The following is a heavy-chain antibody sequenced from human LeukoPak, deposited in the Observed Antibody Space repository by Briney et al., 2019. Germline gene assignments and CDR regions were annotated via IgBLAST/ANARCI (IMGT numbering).Heavy chain of an antibody. D-gene: IGHD4-11*01. V-gene: IGHV4-34*01. CDR1: GGSFSGYY. CDR2: INHSGST. Sequence: SETLSLTCAVYGGSFSGYYWSWIRQPPGKGLEWIGEINHSGSTNYNPSLKSRVTISVDTSKNQFSLKLSSVTAADTAVYYCARGRLYSNHRSGLSYWGQGTLVTVSS. J-gene: IGHJ4*02. CDR3: ARGRLYSNHRSGLSY.